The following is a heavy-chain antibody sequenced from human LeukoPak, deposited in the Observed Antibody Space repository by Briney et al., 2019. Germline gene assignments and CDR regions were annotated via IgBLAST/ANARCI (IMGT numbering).Heavy chain of an antibody. Sequence: GRSLRLSCAASGFTFSPFSMHWVRQAPSKGLEWVAVISYDGSNKYYADSVKGRFTISRDNSRNTLYLQMNSLRAEDTAVYYWARGRGGATAPIAHGGKETVAPFSS. CDR3: ARGRGGATAPIAH. V-gene: IGHV3-30-3*01. D-gene: IGHD3-10*01. CDR2: ISYDGSNK. J-gene: IGHJ4*02. CDR1: GFTFSPFS.